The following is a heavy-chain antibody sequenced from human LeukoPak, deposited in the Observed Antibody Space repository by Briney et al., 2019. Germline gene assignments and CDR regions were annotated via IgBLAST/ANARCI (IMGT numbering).Heavy chain of an antibody. Sequence: PSETLSLTCTVSGGSISSYYWSWIRQPPGKGLEWIGYIYYSGSTNYNPSLKSRVTISVDTSKNQFSLKLSSVTAADTAVYYCARGVHYYDSSGYYYLDFDYWGQGTLVTVSS. CDR1: GGSISSYY. CDR3: ARGVHYYDSSGYYYLDFDY. J-gene: IGHJ4*02. CDR2: IYYSGST. D-gene: IGHD3-22*01. V-gene: IGHV4-59*08.